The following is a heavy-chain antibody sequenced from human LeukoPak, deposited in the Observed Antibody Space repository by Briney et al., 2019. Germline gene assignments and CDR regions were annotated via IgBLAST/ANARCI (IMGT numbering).Heavy chain of an antibody. Sequence: ASVKVSCKASGYTFTSYAMHWVRQAPGQRLEWMGWINAGNGNTKYSRKFQGRVTITRDTSASTAYMGLSSLRSEDTAVYYCASTLLAARTYYFDYWGQGTLVTVSS. D-gene: IGHD6-6*01. CDR2: INAGNGNT. CDR3: ASTLLAARTYYFDY. V-gene: IGHV1-3*01. J-gene: IGHJ4*02. CDR1: GYTFTSYA.